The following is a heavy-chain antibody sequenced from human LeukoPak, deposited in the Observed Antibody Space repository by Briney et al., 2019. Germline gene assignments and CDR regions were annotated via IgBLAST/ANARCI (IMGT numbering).Heavy chain of an antibody. CDR3: ARTGGPGYSDSHDAFSI. J-gene: IGHJ3*02. CDR1: EYTFTDYF. CDR2: INPNSGGT. D-gene: IGHD5-24*01. Sequence: ASVKVSCKASEYTFTDYFLNWVRQAPGQGLEWVGRINPNSGGTNFAQKFQGRVTMTRDTSVSTAYMELSRLRSDDTAVYYCARTGGPGYSDSHDAFSIWGQGTMITVSS. V-gene: IGHV1-2*06.